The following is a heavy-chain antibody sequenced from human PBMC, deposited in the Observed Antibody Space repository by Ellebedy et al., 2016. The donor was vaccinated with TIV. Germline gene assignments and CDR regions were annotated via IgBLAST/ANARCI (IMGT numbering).Heavy chain of an antibody. D-gene: IGHD5-12*01. J-gene: IGHJ6*02. CDR1: GGSISSSSYY. Sequence: SETLSLXXTVSGGSISSSSYYWGWIRQPPGKGLEWIGSIYYSGSTYYNPSLKSRVTISVDTSKNQFSLKLSSVTAADTAAYYCAREVPNIVATIYYYYYGMDVWGQGTTVTVSS. V-gene: IGHV4-39*07. CDR3: AREVPNIVATIYYYYYGMDV. CDR2: IYYSGST.